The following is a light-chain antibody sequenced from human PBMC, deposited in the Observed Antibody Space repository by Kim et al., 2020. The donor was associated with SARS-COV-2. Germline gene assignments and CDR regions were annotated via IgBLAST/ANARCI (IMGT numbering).Light chain of an antibody. CDR2: AND. CDR3: GTWDSSLSGV. J-gene: IGLJ3*02. Sequence: NNYVSWYQQLPRTAPKLLIYANDKRSSGIPDRFSGSKSGASATLVITGLQTGDESDYYCGTWDSSLSGVFGGGTQLTVL. CDR1: NNY. V-gene: IGLV1-51*01.